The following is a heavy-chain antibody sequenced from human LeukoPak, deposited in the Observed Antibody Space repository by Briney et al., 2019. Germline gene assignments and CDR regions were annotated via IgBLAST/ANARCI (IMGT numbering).Heavy chain of an antibody. V-gene: IGHV4-34*01. CDR1: GGSFGGCY. J-gene: IGHJ6*02. D-gene: IGHD2-2*01. CDR3: ARKGRYCSSTSCPWHV. CDR2: INHSGST. Sequence: AETLAVTCYVYGGSFGGCYWVWIRHPPGKGLEWIGEINHSGSTNYNPSLKSRVTISVDTSKNQFSLKLSSVTAADTAVYYCARKGRYCSSTSCPWHVWGQGTTVTVSS.